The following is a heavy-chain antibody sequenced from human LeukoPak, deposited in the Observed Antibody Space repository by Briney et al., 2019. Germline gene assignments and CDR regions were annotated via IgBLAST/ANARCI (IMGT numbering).Heavy chain of an antibody. CDR3: ARGPTVAGTWDWFDP. D-gene: IGHD6-19*01. Sequence: GASVKVSCKASGYTFTGYYMHWVRQAPGQWLEWMGWIYPNSGGTNYAQKFQGWVTMTRDTSISTAYMELSRLRSDDTAVYYCARGPTVAGTWDWFDPWGQGTLVTVSS. CDR2: IYPNSGGT. V-gene: IGHV1-2*04. CDR1: GYTFTGYY. J-gene: IGHJ5*02.